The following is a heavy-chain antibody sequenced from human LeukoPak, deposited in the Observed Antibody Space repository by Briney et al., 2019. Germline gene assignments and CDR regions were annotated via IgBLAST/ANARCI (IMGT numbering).Heavy chain of an antibody. D-gene: IGHD1-26*01. V-gene: IGHV1-46*01. J-gene: IGHJ4*02. Sequence: ASVKVSCKASGYTFTSYYMHWVRQAPGQGLEWMGIINPSGGSTSYAQKFQGRVTMTRDTSTSTAYMELSSLRSEDTAVYYCASSVGATTHFDYWGQGTLVTVSS. CDR3: ASSVGATTHFDY. CDR1: GYTFTSYY. CDR2: INPSGGST.